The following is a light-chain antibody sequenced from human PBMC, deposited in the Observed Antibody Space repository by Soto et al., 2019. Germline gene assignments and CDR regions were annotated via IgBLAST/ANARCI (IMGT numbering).Light chain of an antibody. CDR3: CSYTGSYSLV. J-gene: IGLJ2*01. Sequence: QSALTQPRSVSGYPGQSVTISCTGTSSDIGAYDFVSWHQHHPGKAPKVIIYDVTKRPSGVPDRFSGSKSGNTASLTISGLQAEDEADYHCCSYTGSYSLVFGGGTKLTVL. CDR1: SSDIGAYDF. CDR2: DVT. V-gene: IGLV2-11*01.